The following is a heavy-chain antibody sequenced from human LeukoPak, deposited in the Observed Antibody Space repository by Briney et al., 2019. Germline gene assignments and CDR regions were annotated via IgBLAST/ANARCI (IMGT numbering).Heavy chain of an antibody. CDR1: GFSFSSYA. D-gene: IGHD3-22*01. Sequence: GGSLRLSCAASGFSFSSYAMHWVRQAPGKGLEYVSTISNNGGSTKYANSVKGRFTISRDNSRNTLYLQMGSLRAEDMAVYYCARERGYSDSSGYYADWGQGTLATVSS. CDR2: ISNNGGST. J-gene: IGHJ4*02. CDR3: ARERGYSDSSGYYAD. V-gene: IGHV3-64*01.